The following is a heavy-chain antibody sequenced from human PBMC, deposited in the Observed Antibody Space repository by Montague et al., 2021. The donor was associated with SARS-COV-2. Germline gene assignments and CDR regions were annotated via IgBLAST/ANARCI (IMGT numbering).Heavy chain of an antibody. CDR1: GYSISTGYY. V-gene: IGHV4-38-2*02. Sequence: SETLSLTCTVSGYSISTGYYWGWIRQPPGKGLEWIGTIYHSGGTYFNPSLKSRVTLSVDTSKNQFSLNLSSVTAADTAVYYCAKVAGSHDTFDIWGRGTMVTVSS. CDR2: IYHSGGT. D-gene: IGHD6-19*01. J-gene: IGHJ3*02. CDR3: AKVAGSHDTFDI.